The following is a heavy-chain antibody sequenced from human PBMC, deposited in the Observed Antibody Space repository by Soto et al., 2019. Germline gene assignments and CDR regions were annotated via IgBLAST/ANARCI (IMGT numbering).Heavy chain of an antibody. Sequence: PGGSLRLSCAASGFTFSDSYMSWIRQAPGKGLEWVSYISSSYSIIYYSESVKGRFIISRDNAKNSLYLQMNSLRAEDTAVYYCARDLGYYDSSGYFDYWGQGTLVTVSS. D-gene: IGHD3-22*01. CDR3: ARDLGYYDSSGYFDY. CDR1: GFTFSDSY. V-gene: IGHV3-11*01. CDR2: ISSSYSII. J-gene: IGHJ4*02.